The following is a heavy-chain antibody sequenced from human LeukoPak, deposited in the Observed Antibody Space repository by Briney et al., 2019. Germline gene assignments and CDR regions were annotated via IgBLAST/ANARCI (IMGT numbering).Heavy chain of an antibody. J-gene: IGHJ4*02. Sequence: ASVKVSCKVSGYTLTELSMHWVRQAPGKGLEWMGGFDPEDGETIYAQKFRGRVTMTEDTSTDTAYMELSSLRSEDTAVYYCATDSVRHYYDSSGYIYYFDYWGQGTLVTVSS. CDR2: FDPEDGET. CDR3: ATDSVRHYYDSSGYIYYFDY. D-gene: IGHD3-22*01. V-gene: IGHV1-24*01. CDR1: GYTLTELS.